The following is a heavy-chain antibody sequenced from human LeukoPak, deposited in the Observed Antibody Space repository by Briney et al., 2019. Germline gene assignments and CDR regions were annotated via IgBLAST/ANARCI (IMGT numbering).Heavy chain of an antibody. CDR2: MNPHSGSV. J-gene: IGHJ6*02. D-gene: IGHD3-16*02. V-gene: IGHV1-8*01. CDR1: GYTFTSSD. CDR3: ARGGYDYVWGSYRYASSDV. Sequence: ASVKVSCKASGYTFTSSDINWVRQATGQGLVWMGWMNPHSGSVGYAQKFQGRVILTWDTSISTAYMELSSLTSDDTAVYYCARGGYDYVWGSYRYASSDVWGQGTTVTVSS.